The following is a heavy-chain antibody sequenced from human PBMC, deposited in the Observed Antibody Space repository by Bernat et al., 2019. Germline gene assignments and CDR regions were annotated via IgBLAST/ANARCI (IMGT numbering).Heavy chain of an antibody. CDR1: GNSISSGSHY. D-gene: IGHD1-26*01. Sequence: QLQLQESGPGLVRPSETLSLTCSVSGNSISSGSHYWGWFRQPPGKGLEYIVTIYYTGSTYYNPSIRSRVTISMDTSKNHFSLKLSAVTAADTAVYYCARQIVGAHDFWGQGTLVTVSS. J-gene: IGHJ4*02. CDR2: IYYTGST. CDR3: ARQIVGAHDF. V-gene: IGHV4-39*01.